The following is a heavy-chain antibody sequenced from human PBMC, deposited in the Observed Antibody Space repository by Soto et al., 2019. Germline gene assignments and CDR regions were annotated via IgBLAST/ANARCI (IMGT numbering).Heavy chain of an antibody. J-gene: IGHJ6*02. D-gene: IGHD3-3*01. Sequence: GASVKVSCKASGGTLSIYAISWVRQAPGQGLEWMGGIIPIFGTANYAQKFQGRVTITADESTSTAYMELSSLRSEDTAVYYCARALRFLESYYYYGMDVWGQGTTVTVSS. CDR1: GGTLSIYA. CDR2: IIPIFGTA. CDR3: ARALRFLESYYYYGMDV. V-gene: IGHV1-69*13.